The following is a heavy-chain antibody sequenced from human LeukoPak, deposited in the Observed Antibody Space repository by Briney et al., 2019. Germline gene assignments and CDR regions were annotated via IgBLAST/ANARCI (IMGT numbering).Heavy chain of an antibody. CDR2: IYFSGRT. CDR1: GGSITSSSYY. D-gene: IGHD3-22*01. Sequence: SETLSLTCTVSGGSITSSSYYWGCIRQPPGNGLEWIGCIYFSGRTNYNPSLKSRVTISVDTSKNQFSLKLSSVTAADTAVYYCARDRLDYDSSGYYQSWFDPWGQGTLVTVSS. V-gene: IGHV4-39*07. J-gene: IGHJ5*02. CDR3: ARDRLDYDSSGYYQSWFDP.